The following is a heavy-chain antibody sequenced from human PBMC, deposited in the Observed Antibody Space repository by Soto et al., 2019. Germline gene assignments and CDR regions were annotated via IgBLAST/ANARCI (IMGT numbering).Heavy chain of an antibody. CDR3: ARVLQFDCYMDV. V-gene: IGHV1-8*01. D-gene: IGHD1-1*01. CDR1: GYTFTSYD. CDR2: MNPNSGNT. J-gene: IGHJ6*03. Sequence: ASVKASCKASGYTFTSYDINWVRQATGQGLEWMGWMNPNSGNTGYAQKFQGRVTMTRNTSISTAYMELSSLRSEYTAVYYCARVLQFDCYMDVWGKGTTVTVSS.